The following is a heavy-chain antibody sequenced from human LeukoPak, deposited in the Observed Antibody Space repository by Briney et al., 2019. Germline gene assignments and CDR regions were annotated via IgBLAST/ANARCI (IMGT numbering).Heavy chain of an antibody. CDR3: ARAGDFEYYYMDV. V-gene: IGHV1-2*02. CDR1: GYTFTGYY. CDR2: INPNSGGT. D-gene: IGHD3-16*01. J-gene: IGHJ6*03. Sequence: GASVTVSCKASGYTFTGYYMHWVRQAPGQGLEWMGWINPNSGGTNYAQKFQGRVTMTRDTSISTAYMELSRLRSDDTAVYYCARAGDFEYYYMDVWGKGTTVTVSS.